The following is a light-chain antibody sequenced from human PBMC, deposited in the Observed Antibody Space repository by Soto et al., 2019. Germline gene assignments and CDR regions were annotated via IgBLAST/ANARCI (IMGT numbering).Light chain of an antibody. J-gene: IGLJ3*02. CDR2: LNSDGSL. Sequence: QLVLTQSPSASASLGASVKLTCTLSSGHSSNAIAWHQQQSEKGPRYLMKLNSDGSLSRGDGIPDRFSGSTSGAERYLTISSLQSEDEADYYCQTWGTGIKVFGGGTKLTVL. CDR1: SGHSSNA. CDR3: QTWGTGIKV. V-gene: IGLV4-69*01.